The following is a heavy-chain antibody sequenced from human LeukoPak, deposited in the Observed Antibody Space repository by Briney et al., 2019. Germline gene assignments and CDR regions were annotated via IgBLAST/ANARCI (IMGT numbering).Heavy chain of an antibody. D-gene: IGHD3-22*01. Sequence: GGSLRLSCAASGFTFSTYAMTWVRQAPGKGLEWVSDISGTGGSTYYADSVKGRFTISRDNSKNTVDLLMNSLRAEDTAIYYCARDVPYYYDSSGYYSPFDCWGQGTLITVSS. CDR1: GFTFSTYA. CDR2: ISGTGGST. J-gene: IGHJ4*02. CDR3: ARDVPYYYDSSGYYSPFDC. V-gene: IGHV3-23*01.